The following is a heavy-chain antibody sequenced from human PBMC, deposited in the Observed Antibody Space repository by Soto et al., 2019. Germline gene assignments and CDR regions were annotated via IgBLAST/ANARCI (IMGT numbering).Heavy chain of an antibody. J-gene: IGHJ4*02. Sequence: EVQLVESGGGLVQPGGSLRLSCAASGFTFSGYWMHWVRQGPGKGLVWVSRINSDGSVTHYADSVKGRFTISRDNSKNTMYLQMNSLGDEDTAVYYCGLEATFDYWSQGTLVTVSS. D-gene: IGHD5-12*01. CDR1: GFTFSGYW. CDR2: INSDGSVT. V-gene: IGHV3-74*01. CDR3: GLEATFDY.